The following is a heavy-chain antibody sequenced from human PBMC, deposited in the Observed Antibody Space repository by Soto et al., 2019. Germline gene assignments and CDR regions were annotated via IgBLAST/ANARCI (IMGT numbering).Heavy chain of an antibody. CDR2: IYSGGSK. D-gene: IGHD3-16*01. CDR1: GFTVSTKY. Sequence: GGSLRLXCAASGFTVSTKYMSWVRQAPGKGLEWVSVIYSGGSKFYADCVRGRSTISRDNSKNTVNLQMNSLRAADTAVYYCARDPWAADYWGQGTLVTVSS. V-gene: IGHV3-66*01. J-gene: IGHJ4*02. CDR3: ARDPWAADY.